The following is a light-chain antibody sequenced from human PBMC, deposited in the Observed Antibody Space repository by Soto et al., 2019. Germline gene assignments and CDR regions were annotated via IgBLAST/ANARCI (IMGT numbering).Light chain of an antibody. Sequence: QFALTQPASVSGSPGLSIAISCTGTSRDVGGYNSVSWYQQQPGKVPKLMIYDVSNRPSGVSNRFSGSKSGNTASLTISGLQAEDEGDYYCSSYTAGGSYVFGTGTKLTVL. CDR2: DVS. V-gene: IGLV2-14*01. CDR1: SRDVGGYNS. CDR3: SSYTAGGSYV. J-gene: IGLJ1*01.